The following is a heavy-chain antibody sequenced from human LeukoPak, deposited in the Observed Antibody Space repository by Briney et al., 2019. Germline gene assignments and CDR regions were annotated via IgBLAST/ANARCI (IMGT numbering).Heavy chain of an antibody. V-gene: IGHV3-48*01. D-gene: IGHD2-21*02. Sequence: PGGSLRLSCAASGFTFSNYHMNWVRQAPGKGLEWLSYIHSTSGSIHYADSVRGRFTISRDNAKNSLYLQMKSLRVEDTAVYYCSRVVQDVTGADYWGRGVLVIVSS. J-gene: IGHJ4*02. CDR2: IHSTSGSI. CDR3: SRVVQDVTGADY. CDR1: GFTFSNYH.